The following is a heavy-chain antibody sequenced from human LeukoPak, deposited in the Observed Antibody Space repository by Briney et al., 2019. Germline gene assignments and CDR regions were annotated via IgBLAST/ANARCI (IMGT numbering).Heavy chain of an antibody. J-gene: IGHJ6*03. CDR2: ISRSGSTK. D-gene: IGHD2-15*01. V-gene: IGHV3-11*01. CDR1: GFTFSDYN. CDR3: ARVLRYCSGGNCYSGGLGYMDV. Sequence: GGSLRLSCAASGFTFSDYNMRWIRQAPGKGLEWVSSISRSGSTKYYADSVKGRFVISRDNAKNSLFLQMNSLRAEDTAVYYCARVLRYCSGGNCYSGGLGYMDVWGKGTTVTISS.